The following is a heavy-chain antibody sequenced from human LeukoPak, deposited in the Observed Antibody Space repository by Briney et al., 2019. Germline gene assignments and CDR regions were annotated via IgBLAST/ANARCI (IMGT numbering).Heavy chain of an antibody. CDR3: ARGPYCRSMRCPYWFDP. V-gene: IGHV1-8*01. CDR1: GYTFTSYD. D-gene: IGHD2-2*01. CDR2: MNPNSGNT. J-gene: IGHJ5*02. Sequence: GASVKVSCNASGYTFTSYDINWVRQATGQGLEWMGWMNPNSGNTGYAQKFQGRVTMTRNTSISTAYMELSSLRSEDTAVYYCARGPYCRSMRCPYWFDPWGQGTLVTVSS.